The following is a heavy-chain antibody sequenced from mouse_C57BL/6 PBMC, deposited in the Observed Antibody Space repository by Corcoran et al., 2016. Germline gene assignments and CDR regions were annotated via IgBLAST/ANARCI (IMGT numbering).Heavy chain of an antibody. CDR3: ARYYSNYLYYFDY. J-gene: IGHJ2*01. V-gene: IGHV14-3*01. CDR1: GFNIKNTY. Sequence: EVQLQQSVAELVRPGASVKLSCTASGFNIKNTYIHWVKQRPEQGLEWIGRIDPANGNTKYAPKFRGKATITADTSSNTAYLQLSSLTSEDTAIYYCARYYSNYLYYFDYWGQGTTLTVSS. D-gene: IGHD2-5*01. CDR2: IDPANGNT.